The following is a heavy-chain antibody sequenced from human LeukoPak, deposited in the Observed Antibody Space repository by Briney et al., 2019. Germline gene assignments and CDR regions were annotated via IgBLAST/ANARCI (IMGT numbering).Heavy chain of an antibody. V-gene: IGHV4-34*01. D-gene: IGHD2-8*01. J-gene: IGHJ3*02. CDR3: ARIRRMVAFDI. Sequence: SETLSLTCAVCGGSFSGYYWSWIRQPPGKGLEWIGEINHSGSTNYNPSLKSRVTISVDTSKNQFSLKLSSVTAADTAVYYCARIRRMVAFDIWGQGTMVTVSS. CDR2: INHSGST. CDR1: GGSFSGYY.